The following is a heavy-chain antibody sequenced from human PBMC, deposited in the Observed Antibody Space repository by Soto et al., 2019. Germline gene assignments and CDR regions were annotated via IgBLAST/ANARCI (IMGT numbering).Heavy chain of an antibody. CDR3: ATTGMGLTLYYYYHGMDV. CDR2: MFYGGST. Sequence: EVPLVESGGGLVQPGGSLRLSFAASGFTVSTNYMTWVRQAPGKGLEWVSVMFYGGSTYYAASVKGRFTISRYDSKNPLYLPMNSLRAEDTAVYYCATTGMGLTLYYYYHGMDVWGQGTTVTVSS. V-gene: IGHV3-66*01. J-gene: IGHJ6*02. CDR1: GFTVSTNY. D-gene: IGHD2-15*01.